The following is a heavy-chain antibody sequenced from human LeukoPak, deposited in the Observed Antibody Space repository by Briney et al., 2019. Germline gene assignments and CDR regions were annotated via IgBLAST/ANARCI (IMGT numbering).Heavy chain of an antibody. J-gene: IGHJ4*02. D-gene: IGHD4-23*01. V-gene: IGHV3-66*01. CDR1: GFTVSRYY. CDR3: ASTRDYGGNFHYFDY. Sequence: GGSLRLSCAASGFTVSRYYMSWVRQAPGKGLEWVSVIYSGGTPFYPDPVKGRFTISRDISKNTVYLQMNSLRAEDTAVYYCASTRDYGGNFHYFDYWGQGTLVAVSS. CDR2: IYSGGTP.